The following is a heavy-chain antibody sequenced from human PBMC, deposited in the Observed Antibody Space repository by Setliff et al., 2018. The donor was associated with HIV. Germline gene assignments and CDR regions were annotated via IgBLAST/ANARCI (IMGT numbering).Heavy chain of an antibody. CDR3: AKDHAGGGYHDILPPS. D-gene: IGHD3-9*01. CDR2: VSGSGATT. V-gene: IGHV3-23*01. J-gene: IGHJ3*01. CDR1: GFTFRNSA. Sequence: GESLKISCVAPGFTFRNSAVSWIRQAPGKGLQWVSAVSGSGATTYYAASVKGRFTISRDNLKSMVYLQMNSLRAEDTAIYYCAKDHAGGGYHDILPPSWGQGTMVTVSS.